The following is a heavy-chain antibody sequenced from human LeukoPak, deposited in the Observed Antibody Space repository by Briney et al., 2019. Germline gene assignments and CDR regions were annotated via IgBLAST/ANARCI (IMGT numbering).Heavy chain of an antibody. D-gene: IGHD1-1*01. Sequence: PGGSLRLTCAAPGFTFSESWSTSVRQVPAQGLEGVTHINHEGGGIQYVDSVTGRLTISRDNAKGSVYLQMNSLRAEDTAIYHCATYINWVAGDVWGQGTTVIVSS. CDR3: ATYINWVAGDV. CDR1: GFTFSESW. J-gene: IGHJ6*02. CDR2: INHEGGGI. V-gene: IGHV3-7*02.